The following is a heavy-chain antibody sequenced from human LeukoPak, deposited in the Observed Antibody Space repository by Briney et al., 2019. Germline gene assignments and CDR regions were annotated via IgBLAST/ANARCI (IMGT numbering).Heavy chain of an antibody. CDR3: ARDVDYGDSFFDY. J-gene: IGHJ4*02. CDR2: IWYDGSNK. D-gene: IGHD4-17*01. CDR1: GFTFSSYG. V-gene: IGHV3-33*01. Sequence: GRSLRLSCAASGFTFSSYGMHWVRQAPGKGLEWVAVIWYDGSNKYYADSVKGRFTISRDNSKNTLYLQMTSLRAEDTAVYSCARDVDYGDSFFDYWGQGTLVTVPS.